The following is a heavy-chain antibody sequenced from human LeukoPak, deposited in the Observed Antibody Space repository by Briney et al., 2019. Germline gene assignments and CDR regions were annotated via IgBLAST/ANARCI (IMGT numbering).Heavy chain of an antibody. CDR3: ARHPLLWFGELLFGNWFDP. Sequence: GGSLRLSCAASEFTFSTYWMSWVRQAPGKGLEWVADIKQDGSEKYYVHSVKGRFTISRQNAKNSLFLQMNSLRAEDTAVYYCARHPLLWFGELLFGNWFDPWGQGTLVTVSS. CDR1: EFTFSTYW. V-gene: IGHV3-7*01. D-gene: IGHD3-10*01. CDR2: IKQDGSEK. J-gene: IGHJ5*02.